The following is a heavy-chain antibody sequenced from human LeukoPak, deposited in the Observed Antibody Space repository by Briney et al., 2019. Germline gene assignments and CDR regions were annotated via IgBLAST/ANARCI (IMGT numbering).Heavy chain of an antibody. CDR2: VCTGRSPNT. CDR1: GVSIGDSC. V-gene: IGHV4-4*07. D-gene: IGHD2-15*01. J-gene: IGHJ4*02. Sequence: TSETLSLTCTVSGVSIGDSCWSWIRQPAGKRLEFIGRVCTGRSPNTNYNPSLKSRATMSADTSKNQFSLKLTSVTAADTAMYYCAREEVFRSGGHCLRSYWGQGSLVTVSS. CDR3: AREEVFRSGGHCLRSY.